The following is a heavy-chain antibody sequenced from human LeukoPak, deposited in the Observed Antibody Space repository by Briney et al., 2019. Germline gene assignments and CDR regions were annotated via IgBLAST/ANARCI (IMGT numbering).Heavy chain of an antibody. V-gene: IGHV1-46*01. D-gene: IGHD3-10*01. Sequence: GASVKVSCKASGYTFTSYYMHWVRQAPGQGLEWMGIINPSGGSTSYAQKFQGRVTMTRDTSTSTVYMELSSLRSEDTAVYYCARDPSSRGYGSGSGNFDYWGQGTLVTVSS. CDR3: ARDPSSRGYGSGSGNFDY. J-gene: IGHJ4*02. CDR1: GYTFTSYY. CDR2: INPSGGST.